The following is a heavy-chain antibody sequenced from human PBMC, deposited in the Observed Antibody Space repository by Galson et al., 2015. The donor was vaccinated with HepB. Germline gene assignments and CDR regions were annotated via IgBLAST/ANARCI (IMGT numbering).Heavy chain of an antibody. V-gene: IGHV5-10-1*01. CDR3: ARHASAYCGGDCYSSAFDI. J-gene: IGHJ3*02. Sequence: QSGAEVKKPGESLRISRKGSGYSFTSYWISWVRQMPGKGLEWMGRIDPSDSYTNHSPSFQGHVTISADKSISTAYLQWSSLKASDTAMYYCARHASAYCGGDCYSSAFDIWGQGTMVTVSS. CDR1: GYSFTSYW. CDR2: IDPSDSYT. D-gene: IGHD2-21*02.